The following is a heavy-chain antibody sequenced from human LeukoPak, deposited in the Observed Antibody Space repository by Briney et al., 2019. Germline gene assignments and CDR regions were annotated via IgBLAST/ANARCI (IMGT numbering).Heavy chain of an antibody. Sequence: SETLSLTCTVSGGSIRSYYWSWIRQPPGKGLEWIGYINYSGRTNYNPSPKSGVTISVDTSKNQVSLKLSSVTAADTAVYYCARESGGSYYDYWGQGTRVTVSS. CDR1: GGSIRSYY. J-gene: IGHJ4*02. CDR3: ARESGGSYYDY. CDR2: INYSGRT. V-gene: IGHV4-59*01. D-gene: IGHD3-16*01.